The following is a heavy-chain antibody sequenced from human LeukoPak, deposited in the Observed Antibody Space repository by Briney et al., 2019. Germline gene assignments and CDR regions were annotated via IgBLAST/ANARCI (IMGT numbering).Heavy chain of an antibody. CDR3: ARGGSYFDY. D-gene: IGHD1-26*01. CDR1: GFIFTDYW. V-gene: IGHV3-7*01. Sequence: GGSLRLSCAASGFIFTDYWMYWVRQAPGRGLAWVANIKEDGSEKNYVDSVKGRFTISRDNAKNSVYLQMNSLRAEDTAVYYCARGGSYFDYWGQGTLVTVSS. CDR2: IKEDGSEK. J-gene: IGHJ4*02.